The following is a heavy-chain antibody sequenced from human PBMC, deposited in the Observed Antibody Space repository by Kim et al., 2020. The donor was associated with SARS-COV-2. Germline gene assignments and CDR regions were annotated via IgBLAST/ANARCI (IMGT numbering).Heavy chain of an antibody. CDR1: GFTFSSYE. CDR3: ASHPPYYYDSSGPPFDAFDI. J-gene: IGHJ3*02. V-gene: IGHV3-48*03. D-gene: IGHD3-22*01. Sequence: GGSLRLSCAASGFTFSSYEMNWVRQAPGKGLEWVSYISSSGSTIYYADSVKGRFTISRDNAKNSLYLQMNSLRAEDTAVYYCASHPPYYYDSSGPPFDAFDIWGQGTMVTVSS. CDR2: ISSSGSTI.